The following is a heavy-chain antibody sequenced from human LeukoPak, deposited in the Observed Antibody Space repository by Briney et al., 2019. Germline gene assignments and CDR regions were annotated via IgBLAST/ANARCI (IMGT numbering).Heavy chain of an antibody. J-gene: IGHJ4*02. CDR1: GFTFSTSW. CDR3: ARWVPLDY. CDR2: IKKDGSET. D-gene: IGHD1-1*01. Sequence: GGSLRLSCAASGFTFSTSWMSWVRQVPGKGLEWVANIKKDGSETYYVDSVKGRFTISRDNAKNTLYLQMNSLRAEDTAVYYCARWVPLDYWGQGTLVTVSS. V-gene: IGHV3-7*01.